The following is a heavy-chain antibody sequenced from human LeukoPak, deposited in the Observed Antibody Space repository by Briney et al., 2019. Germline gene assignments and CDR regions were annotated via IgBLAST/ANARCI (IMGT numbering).Heavy chain of an antibody. CDR3: AKLGITMIGGV. V-gene: IGHV3-23*01. D-gene: IGHD3-10*02. Sequence: GETLRLSCAASGFTFSSFGMSWVRQAPGKGLEWVAAISGSGGTTHYADSVKGRVTISRDNAKNSLYLQMNSLRAEDTAVYYCAKLGITMIGGVWGKGTTVTISS. CDR2: ISGSGGTT. CDR1: GFTFSSFG. J-gene: IGHJ6*04.